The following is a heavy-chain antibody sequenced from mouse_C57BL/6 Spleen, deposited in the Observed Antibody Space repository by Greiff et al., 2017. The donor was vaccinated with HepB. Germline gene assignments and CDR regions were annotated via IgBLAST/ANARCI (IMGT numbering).Heavy chain of an antibody. CDR3: ARDYRAMDY. CDR1: GYAFSSSW. Sequence: VQLQQSGPELVKPGASVKISCKASGYAFSSSWMNWVKQRPGKGLEWIGRIYPGDGDTNYNEKFKSKATLTVDKSSSTAYMQLISLTSEDSAVYYCARDYRAMDYWGQGTSVTVSS. CDR2: IYPGDGDT. D-gene: IGHD2-12*01. V-gene: IGHV1-82*01. J-gene: IGHJ4*01.